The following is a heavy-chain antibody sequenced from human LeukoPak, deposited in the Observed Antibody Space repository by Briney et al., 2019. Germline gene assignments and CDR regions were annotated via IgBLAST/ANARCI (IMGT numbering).Heavy chain of an antibody. D-gene: IGHD3-22*01. CDR2: IDWDDDK. CDR1: GFSLSTRGMR. J-gene: IGHJ4*02. V-gene: IGHV2-70*04. Sequence: SGPTLLNPTQTLTLTCTFSGFSLSTRGMRVSWIRQPPGKALEWLARIDWDDDKFYSTSLKARLTISKDTSKNQVVLTMHNIAPVEPAPYYCARASYYYDSSGYYYYYFDYWGKGTLVTVSS. CDR3: ARASYYYDSSGYYYYYFDY.